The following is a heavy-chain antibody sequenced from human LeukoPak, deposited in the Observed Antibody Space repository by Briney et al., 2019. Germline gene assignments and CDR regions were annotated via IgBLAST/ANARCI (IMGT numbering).Heavy chain of an antibody. CDR3: AKPALYDSSGYSIPYDY. Sequence: GGSLTLSCAASGFTFSSYAMIWLRQPPGKGLELVSAISGSDGSTYYAHSVKGRFTISRDNCKNPLYLQMNSLSADDTAVYYCAKPALYDSSGYSIPYDYWGQGTLVTVSS. CDR1: GFTFSSYA. V-gene: IGHV3-23*01. J-gene: IGHJ4*02. CDR2: ISGSDGST. D-gene: IGHD3-22*01.